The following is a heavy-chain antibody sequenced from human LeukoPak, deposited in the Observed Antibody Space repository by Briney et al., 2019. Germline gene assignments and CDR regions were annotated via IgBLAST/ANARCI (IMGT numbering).Heavy chain of an antibody. D-gene: IGHD2-15*01. V-gene: IGHV3-21*01. CDR2: ISSSSSYI. Sequence: GGSLRLSCAASGFTFSSYTMNWVRQAPGKGLEWVSYISSSSSYIYYADSVKGRFTISRDNAENSLYLQMDSLRAEDTAVYYCARGSEGYCSGGGCYYGMDVWGQGTTVTVSS. J-gene: IGHJ6*01. CDR3: ARGSEGYCSGGGCYYGMDV. CDR1: GFTFSSYT.